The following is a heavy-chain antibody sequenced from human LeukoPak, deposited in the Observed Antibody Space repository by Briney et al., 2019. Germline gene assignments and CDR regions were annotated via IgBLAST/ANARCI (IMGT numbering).Heavy chain of an antibody. V-gene: IGHV4-4*07. D-gene: IGHD6-6*01. CDR3: ARGGAYSSSYYYYMDV. CDR2: IYTSGST. J-gene: IGHJ6*03. CDR1: GGSISSYY. Sequence: SETLSLTCTVSGGSISSYYWSWIRQPAGKGLDWIGLIYTSGSTNYNPSLKSRVTISVDKSKNQFSLKLSSVTAADTAVYYCARGGAYSSSYYYYMDVWGKGTTVTVSS.